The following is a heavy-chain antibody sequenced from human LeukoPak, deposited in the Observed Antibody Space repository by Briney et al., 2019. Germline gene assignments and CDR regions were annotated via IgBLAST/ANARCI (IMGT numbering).Heavy chain of an antibody. Sequence: GGSLRLSCAASGFTFSSYAMSWVRQAPGKVLEWVSVIYSGGSTYYADSVKGRFTISRDNSKNTLYLQMNSLRAEDTAVYYCARVVVIWASYYDSSGYFDYWGQGTLVTVSS. CDR3: ARVVVIWASYYDSSGYFDY. V-gene: IGHV3-66*01. CDR1: GFTFSSYA. CDR2: IYSGGST. J-gene: IGHJ4*02. D-gene: IGHD3-22*01.